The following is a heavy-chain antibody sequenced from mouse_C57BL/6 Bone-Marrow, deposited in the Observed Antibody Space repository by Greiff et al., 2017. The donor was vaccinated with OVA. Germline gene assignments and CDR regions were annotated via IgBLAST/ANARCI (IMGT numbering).Heavy chain of an antibody. CDR1: GFSLNTFGMG. CDR2: IWWDDDK. J-gene: IGHJ3*01. V-gene: IGHV8-8*01. CDR3: ARGYYSNSSWFAY. D-gene: IGHD2-5*01. Sequence: QVTLKVSGPGILQPSQTLSLTCSFSGFSLNTFGMGVCWLRPPSGRGLEWLGHIWWDDDKYYNPVLKRRLIISKDTAKTQVFLKIANVDSADTAIYYCARGYYSNSSWFAYWGQGTLVTVSA.